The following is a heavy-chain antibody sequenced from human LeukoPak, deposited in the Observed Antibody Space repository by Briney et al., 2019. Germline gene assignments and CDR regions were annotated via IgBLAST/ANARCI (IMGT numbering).Heavy chain of an antibody. Sequence: GESLKISCKASGYSFTTYWIGWVRQMPGKGLEWMGIIYPGDSDTRYSPPFQGQVTISADKSITTAYLQWSSLKASDTAMYYCARRHDTNGVSYYFDYWGQGTLVTVSS. V-gene: IGHV5-51*01. CDR1: GYSFTTYW. CDR3: ARRHDTNGVSYYFDY. J-gene: IGHJ4*02. CDR2: IYPGDSDT. D-gene: IGHD2-8*01.